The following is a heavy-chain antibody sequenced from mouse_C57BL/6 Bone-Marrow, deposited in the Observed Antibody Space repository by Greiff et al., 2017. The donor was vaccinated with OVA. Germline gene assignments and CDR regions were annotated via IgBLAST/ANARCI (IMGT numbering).Heavy chain of an antibody. CDR2: INPNNGGT. Sequence: VQLQQSGPELVKPGASVKISCKASGYTFTDYYMNWVKQSHGKSLEWIGDINPNNGGTSYNQKFKGKATLTVDKSSSTAYMELRSLTSEDSAVYYCARWDYYGSSYRYFDYWGQGTTLTVSS. CDR3: ARWDYYGSSYRYFDY. CDR1: GYTFTDYY. J-gene: IGHJ2*01. D-gene: IGHD1-1*01. V-gene: IGHV1-26*01.